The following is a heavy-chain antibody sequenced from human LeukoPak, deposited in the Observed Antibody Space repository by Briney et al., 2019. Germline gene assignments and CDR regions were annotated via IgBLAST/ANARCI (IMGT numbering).Heavy chain of an antibody. V-gene: IGHV3-30*03. J-gene: IGHJ4*02. Sequence: PGGSLRLSCAASGFTFSSYGMHWVRQAPGKGLEWVAVMSYDGSKEYYADSVKGRFTISRDNSKNTLYLQMNSLRVEDTAVYYCFREGGDWGQGTLVTVSS. CDR2: MSYDGSKE. CDR1: GFTFSSYG. D-gene: IGHD3-10*01. CDR3: FREGGD.